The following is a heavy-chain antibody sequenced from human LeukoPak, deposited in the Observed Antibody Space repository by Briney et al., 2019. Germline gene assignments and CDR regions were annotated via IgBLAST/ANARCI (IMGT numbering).Heavy chain of an antibody. V-gene: IGHV4-59*01. J-gene: IGHJ6*04. Sequence: PSETLSLTCTVSGGSINSFYWSWIRQPPGGGLECIGYIYYSGSTNYNPSLKSRVTISVDTSTNRFSLKLSSVTAADTAVYYCARLARLTLIRGVTGYHSLDVWGKGTKVTVSS. CDR2: IYYSGST. CDR1: GGSINSFY. D-gene: IGHD3-10*01. CDR3: ARLARLTLIRGVTGYHSLDV.